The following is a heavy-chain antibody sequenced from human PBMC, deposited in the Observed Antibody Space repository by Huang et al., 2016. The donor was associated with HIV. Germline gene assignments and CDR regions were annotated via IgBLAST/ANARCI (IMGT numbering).Heavy chain of an antibody. CDR3: ARDWSFGSSTSPAD. Sequence: QVQLVQSGAEVKNPGASVRVSCKASGYTFTDSNIHWGRQAPGQGLEWMGWINPKRGGTIYAQRVQGRVTMTGDTTISTVHMDLRRIQSDDTAVYFCARDWSFGSSTSPADWGQGTLVTVSS. CDR2: INPKRGGT. V-gene: IGHV1-2*02. CDR1: GYTFTDSN. D-gene: IGHD6-6*01. J-gene: IGHJ4*02.